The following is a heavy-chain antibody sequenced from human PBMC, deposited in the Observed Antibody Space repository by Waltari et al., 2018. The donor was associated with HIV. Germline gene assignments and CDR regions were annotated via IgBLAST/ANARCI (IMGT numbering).Heavy chain of an antibody. CDR1: GFPFSYFS. Sequence: EVQLVESGGGMVKPGGSLRLSCAASGFPFSYFSMNWSRQAPGKGLEWVSSISKNSDYIYYAASVKGRFTISRDNAKKSVYLQMNSLRVEDTAVFYCTRRTPSGTYGMDVWGQGTTVTVSS. D-gene: IGHD1-26*01. J-gene: IGHJ6*02. V-gene: IGHV3-21*01. CDR2: ISKNSDYI. CDR3: TRRTPSGTYGMDV.